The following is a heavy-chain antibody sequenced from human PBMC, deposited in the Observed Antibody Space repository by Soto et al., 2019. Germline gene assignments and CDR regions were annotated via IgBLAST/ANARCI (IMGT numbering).Heavy chain of an antibody. V-gene: IGHV4-38-2*01. CDR2: IYHSGST. CDR1: GYSISSGYY. J-gene: IGHJ4*02. Sequence: SETLSLTCAVSGYSISSGYYWGWIRQPPGKGLEWIGSIYHSGSTYYNPSLKSRVTISVDTSKNQFSLKLSSVSAADTAVYYCARGAAASYYWGEGTLVTVSS. CDR3: ARGAAASYY. D-gene: IGHD6-13*01.